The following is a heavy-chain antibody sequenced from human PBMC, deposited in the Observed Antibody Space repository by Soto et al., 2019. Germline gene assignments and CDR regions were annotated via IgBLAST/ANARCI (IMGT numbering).Heavy chain of an antibody. Sequence: PSETLSLTCTVSGGSISSYYWSWIRQPPGKGLEWIGYIYYSGSTNYNPSLKSRVTISVDTSKNQFSLKLSSVTAADTAFYYCARASYWYSSYRHLDVWGQGTTVTVSS. CDR1: GGSISSYY. D-gene: IGHD6-13*01. CDR3: ARASYWYSSYRHLDV. V-gene: IGHV4-59*01. J-gene: IGHJ6*02. CDR2: IYYSGST.